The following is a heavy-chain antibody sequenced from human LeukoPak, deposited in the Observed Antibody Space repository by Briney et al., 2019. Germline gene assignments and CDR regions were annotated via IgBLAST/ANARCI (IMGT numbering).Heavy chain of an antibody. V-gene: IGHV3-7*01. D-gene: IGHD4/OR15-4a*01. CDR2: VKEDGSER. Sequence: GGSLRLSCAASGFTFSSSWMTWVRQAPGKGLEWVANVKEDGSERNYVDSVKGRFIISRDNAKNSVYLQMSSLRAEDTAVYYCVRDRGLSSWGQGTLVTVSS. CDR1: GFTFSSSW. J-gene: IGHJ4*02. CDR3: VRDRGLSS.